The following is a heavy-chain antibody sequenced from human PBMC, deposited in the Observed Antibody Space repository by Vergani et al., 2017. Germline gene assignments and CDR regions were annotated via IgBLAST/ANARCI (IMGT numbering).Heavy chain of an antibody. CDR1: GGSISSYY. CDR2: INYSGST. Sequence: QVQLQESGPGLVKPSETLSLTCTVSGGSISSYYWSWIRQPPGKGLEWVGYINYSGSTNYNPSLKSRVTISVDTSKNQFSLKLSSVTAADTAVYYCARGIAAAGXFDYWGQGTLVTVSS. J-gene: IGHJ4*02. CDR3: ARGIAAAGXFDY. D-gene: IGHD6-13*01. V-gene: IGHV4-59*01.